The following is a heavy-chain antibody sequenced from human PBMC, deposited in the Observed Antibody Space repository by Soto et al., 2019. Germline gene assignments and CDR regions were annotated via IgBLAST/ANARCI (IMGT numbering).Heavy chain of an antibody. CDR3: AKDRASAGDRPRFDP. CDR1: GFTFSSYA. D-gene: IGHD3-10*01. CDR2: ISGSGGST. J-gene: IGHJ5*02. Sequence: PGGSLRLSCAASGFTFSSYAMSWVRQAPGKGLEWVSAISGSGGSTYYADSVKGRFTISRDNSKNTLYLQMNSLRAEDTAVYYCAKDRASAGDRPRFDPWGQGTLVTVSS. V-gene: IGHV3-23*01.